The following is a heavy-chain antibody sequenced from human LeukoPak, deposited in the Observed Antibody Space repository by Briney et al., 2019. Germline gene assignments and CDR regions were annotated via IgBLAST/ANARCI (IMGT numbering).Heavy chain of an antibody. CDR1: GFTFSSYA. D-gene: IGHD3-3*01. CDR2: ISYDGSNK. V-gene: IGHV3-30-3*01. J-gene: IGHJ4*02. CDR3: ARGDYDFWSGQRVDY. Sequence: GGSLRLSCAASGFTFSSYAMHWVRQAPGKGLEWVAVISYDGSNKYYADSVKGRFTISRDNSKNTLYLQMNSLRAEDTAVYYCARGDYDFWSGQRVDYWGQGTLVTVSS.